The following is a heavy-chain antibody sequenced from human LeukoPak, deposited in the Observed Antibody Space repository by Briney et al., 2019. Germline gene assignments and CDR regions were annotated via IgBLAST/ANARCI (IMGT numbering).Heavy chain of an antibody. Sequence: ASVKVSCKASGYTFTGYYMHWVRQAPGQGLEWMGRINPNSGGTNYAQKFQGRVTMTRDTSTSTVYMELSSLRSEDTAVYYCARGGGYSYGSYFDYWGQGTLVTVSS. J-gene: IGHJ4*02. CDR2: INPNSGGT. CDR3: ARGGGYSYGSYFDY. V-gene: IGHV1-2*06. CDR1: GYTFTGYY. D-gene: IGHD5-18*01.